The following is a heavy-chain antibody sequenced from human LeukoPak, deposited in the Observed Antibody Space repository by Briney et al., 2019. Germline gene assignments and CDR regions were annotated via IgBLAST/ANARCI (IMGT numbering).Heavy chain of an antibody. D-gene: IGHD2-2*01. J-gene: IGHJ3*02. V-gene: IGHV3-23*01. Sequence: GGSLRLSCAASGFTFSSYAMSWVRQAPGKGLEWVSAISGSGGSTYYADSVKGRFTISRDNSKNTLYLQMNSLSAEDTAIYYCARGLGSSTSRHTFDIWGQGTMVTVSS. CDR2: ISGSGGST. CDR3: ARGLGSSTSRHTFDI. CDR1: GFTFSSYA.